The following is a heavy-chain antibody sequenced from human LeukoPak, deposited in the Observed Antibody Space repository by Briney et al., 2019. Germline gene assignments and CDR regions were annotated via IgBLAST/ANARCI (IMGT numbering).Heavy chain of an antibody. CDR3: ARAPGYGGTSSWFDP. J-gene: IGHJ5*02. V-gene: IGHV3-20*04. Sequence: GGSLRLSCVDSGFYFSDYGMVWVRQVPGRGLEWVSGIQCTGGTIYYADSVKGRFTISRDNAKNSLYLQMDSLRVEDTALYYCARAPGYGGTSSWFDPWGQGTLVTVSS. CDR1: GFYFSDYG. D-gene: IGHD2-2*03. CDR2: IQCTGGTI.